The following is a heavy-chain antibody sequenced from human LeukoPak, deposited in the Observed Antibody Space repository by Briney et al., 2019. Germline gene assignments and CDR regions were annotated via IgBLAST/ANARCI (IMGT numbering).Heavy chain of an antibody. Sequence: GGPLRLSCAASGFTFSSYAMSWVRQAPGKGLEWVSAISGSGGSTYYADSVKGRFTISRDNSKNTLYLQMNSLRAEDTAVYYCAKAHAFTMIVVVIRYYFDYWGQGTLVTVSS. D-gene: IGHD3-22*01. J-gene: IGHJ4*02. CDR3: AKAHAFTMIVVVIRYYFDY. CDR2: ISGSGGST. CDR1: GFTFSSYA. V-gene: IGHV3-23*01.